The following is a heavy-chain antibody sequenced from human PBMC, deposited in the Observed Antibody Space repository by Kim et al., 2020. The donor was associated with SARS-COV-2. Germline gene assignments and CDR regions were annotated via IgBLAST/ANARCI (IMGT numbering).Heavy chain of an antibody. CDR3: ARDGMRIYDILTGNYYYYGMDV. CDR2: ISAYNGNT. CDR1: GYTFTSYG. J-gene: IGHJ6*02. D-gene: IGHD3-9*01. Sequence: ASVKVSCKASGYTFTSYGISWVRQAPGQGLEWMGWISAYNGNTNYAQKLQGRVTMTTDTSTSTAYMELRSLRSDDTAVYYCARDGMRIYDILTGNYYYYGMDVWGQGTTVTVSS. V-gene: IGHV1-18*01.